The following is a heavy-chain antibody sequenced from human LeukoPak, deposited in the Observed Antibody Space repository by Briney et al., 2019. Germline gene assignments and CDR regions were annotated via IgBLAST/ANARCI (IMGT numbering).Heavy chain of an antibody. CDR3: ASLQWLVGDY. D-gene: IGHD6-19*01. CDR2: IYYSGST. CDR1: GGSISSSSYH. J-gene: IGHJ4*02. Sequence: SETLSLTCTVSGGSISSSSYHWGWIRQPPGKGLEWIGSIYYSGSTYYNPSLKSRVTISVDTSKNQFSLKLSSVTAADTAVYYCASLQWLVGDYWGQGTLVTVSS. V-gene: IGHV4-39*01.